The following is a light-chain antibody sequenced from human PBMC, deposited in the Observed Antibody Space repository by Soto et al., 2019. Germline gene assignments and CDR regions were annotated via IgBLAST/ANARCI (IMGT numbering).Light chain of an antibody. V-gene: IGKV3-20*01. CDR2: DAS. CDR3: QQYGSSGT. CDR1: QSVSSY. Sequence: EIVLTQSPATISLSPGERATLSCRASQSVSSYLAWYQQKPGQAPRLLIYDASDRATGIPARFSGSGSGTDFTLTISRLEPEDFAVYYCQQYGSSGTFGQGTKVDIK. J-gene: IGKJ1*01.